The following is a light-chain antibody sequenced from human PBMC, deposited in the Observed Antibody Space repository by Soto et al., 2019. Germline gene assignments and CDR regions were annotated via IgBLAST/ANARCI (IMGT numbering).Light chain of an antibody. J-gene: IGKJ1*01. CDR2: DAS. V-gene: IGKV3D-15*01. Sequence: VVMTQSPATLSVSPGERATLFCRASQSVNINLAWYQQKPGQAPRLLIYDASTRATGIPARFSGSVSGTEFTLTISSLQSEDFAVYDCQQYNNWPPWTFGHGTKVDFK. CDR3: QQYNNWPPWT. CDR1: QSVNIN.